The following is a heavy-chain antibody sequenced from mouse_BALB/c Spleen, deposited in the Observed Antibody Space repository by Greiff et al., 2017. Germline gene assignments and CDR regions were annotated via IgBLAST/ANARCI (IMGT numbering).Heavy chain of an antibody. J-gene: IGHJ3*01. V-gene: IGHV1-9*01. D-gene: IGHD2-1*01. CDR3: ARHGTNFAY. Sequence: VQLQQSGAELMKPGASVKISCKATGYTFSSYWIEWVKQRPGHGLEWIGEILPGSGSTNYNEKFKGKATFTADTSSNTAYMQLSSLTSEDSAVYYCARHGTNFAYWGQGTLVTVSA. CDR1: GYTFSSYW. CDR2: ILPGSGST.